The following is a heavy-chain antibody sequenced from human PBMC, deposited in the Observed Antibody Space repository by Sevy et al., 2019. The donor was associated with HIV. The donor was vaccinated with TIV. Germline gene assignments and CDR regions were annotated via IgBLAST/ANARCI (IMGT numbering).Heavy chain of an antibody. V-gene: IGHV4-59*08. CDR1: GVSISGFF. D-gene: IGHD1-1*01. CDR3: ARHQEGGTYPLDS. Sequence: SETLSLTCTVSGVSISGFFWTWVRQFPGRGLEFIAYIHYGGSTYSNPPLKSRVTVSLDTSANQISLRLSSVTAADTALYFCARHQEGGTYPLDSWGQGTLVTVSS. CDR2: IHYGGST. J-gene: IGHJ4*02.